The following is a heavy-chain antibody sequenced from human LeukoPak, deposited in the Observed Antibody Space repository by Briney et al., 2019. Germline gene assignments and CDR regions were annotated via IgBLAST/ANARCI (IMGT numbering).Heavy chain of an antibody. CDR1: GFTVSGNY. J-gene: IGHJ4*02. V-gene: IGHV3-53*01. CDR2: IYSDGST. D-gene: IGHD1-26*01. CDR3: AREGIVMDYFDY. Sequence: GGSLRLSCAASGFTVSGNYMTWVRRAPGQGLEWVSVIYSDGSTYYADSVKGRFTISRDNSKNTLYLQMNSLRAEDTAVYYCAREGIVMDYFDYWGQGTLVTVSS.